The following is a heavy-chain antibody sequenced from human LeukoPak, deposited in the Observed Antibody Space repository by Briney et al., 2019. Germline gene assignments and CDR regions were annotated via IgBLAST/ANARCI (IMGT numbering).Heavy chain of an antibody. CDR3: VRVDGLNFDP. D-gene: IGHD5-24*01. Sequence: PSETLSLTCTVSGGSISSYYWSWIRQPPGKGLEWIGYIYYSGSTNYNPSLKSRVTISVDTSKNQFSLKLSSVTAADTAVYYCVRVDGLNFDPWSQGTLVTVSS. V-gene: IGHV4-59*01. J-gene: IGHJ5*02. CDR1: GGSISSYY. CDR2: IYYSGST.